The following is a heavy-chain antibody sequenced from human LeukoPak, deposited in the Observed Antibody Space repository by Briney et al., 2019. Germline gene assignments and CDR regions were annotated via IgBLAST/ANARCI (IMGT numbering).Heavy chain of an antibody. CDR3: ATDGIMITFGGVPFNY. CDR2: FVPEDGET. V-gene: IGHV1-24*01. D-gene: IGHD3-16*01. Sequence: AASVKDSCKVSGYTLTELSMHWVRQAPGKGLEWMGGFVPEDGETIYAQKFQGRVTMTEDTSTDTAYMELSSLRSEDTAVYYCATDGIMITFGGVPFNYWGQGTLVTVSS. CDR1: GYTLTELS. J-gene: IGHJ4*02.